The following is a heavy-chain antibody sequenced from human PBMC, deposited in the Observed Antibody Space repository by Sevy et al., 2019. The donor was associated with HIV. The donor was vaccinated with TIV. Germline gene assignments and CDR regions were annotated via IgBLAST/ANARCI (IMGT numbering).Heavy chain of an antibody. V-gene: IGHV1-46*01. CDR1: GYTVTSYY. J-gene: IGHJ5*02. D-gene: IGHD2-15*01. CDR2: INPSGGST. CDR3: ARVGLRIPTKRDWFDP. Sequence: ASVKVSCKASGYTVTSYYMHWVRQAPGQGLEWMGIINPSGGSTSYAQKFQGRVTMTRDTSTSTVYMELSSLRSEDTAVYYCARVGLRIPTKRDWFDPWGQGTLVTVSS.